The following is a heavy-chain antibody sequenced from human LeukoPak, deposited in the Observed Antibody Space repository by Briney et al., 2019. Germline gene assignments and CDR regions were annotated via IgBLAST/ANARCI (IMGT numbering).Heavy chain of an antibody. CDR1: GGSISSYY. CDR3: ARDSAGSNYYGMDV. D-gene: IGHD1/OR15-1a*01. Sequence: SSETLSLTCTASGGSISSYYWSWIRQPPGKGLEWIGYIYYSGSTNYNPSLKSRVTISVDTSKNQFSLKLSSVNAADTAVYYCARDSAGSNYYGMDVWGQGTTVTVSS. CDR2: IYYSGST. J-gene: IGHJ6*02. V-gene: IGHV4-59*01.